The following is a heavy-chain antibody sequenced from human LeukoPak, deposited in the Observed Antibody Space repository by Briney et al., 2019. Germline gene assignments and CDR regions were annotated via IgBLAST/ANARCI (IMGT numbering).Heavy chain of an antibody. CDR2: ISSSGSTT. J-gene: IGHJ6*04. CDR1: GFTFSSYE. CDR3: AELSITMIAGV. D-gene: IGHD3-22*01. Sequence: GGSLRLSCAASGFTFSSYEMNWVRQAPGKGLEWVSYISSSGSTTFYADSVKGRFTISRDNAKNSLYLQMNSLRAEDTAVYYFAELSITMIAGVWGKGTTVTISS. V-gene: IGHV3-48*03.